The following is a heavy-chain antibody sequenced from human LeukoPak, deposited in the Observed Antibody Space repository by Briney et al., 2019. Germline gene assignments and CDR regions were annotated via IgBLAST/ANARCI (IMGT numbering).Heavy chain of an antibody. Sequence: GGSLRLSCAASGFSFSSNSMNWVRQAPGKGLEWVSYISGSSSTIYYADSVKGRFTISRGNAKNSLYLQMNSLRAEDTAVYYCVTNFDPDVDWGQGTLVTVSS. D-gene: IGHD3-9*01. CDR1: GFSFSSNS. J-gene: IGHJ4*02. CDR3: VTNFDPDVD. CDR2: ISGSSSTI. V-gene: IGHV3-48*01.